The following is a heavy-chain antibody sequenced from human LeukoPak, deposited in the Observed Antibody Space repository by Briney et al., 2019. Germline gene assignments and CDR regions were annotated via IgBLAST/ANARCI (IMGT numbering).Heavy chain of an antibody. D-gene: IGHD3-22*01. CDR3: ARASYYYDSSGSYYFDY. CDR1: GFTFSSYG. V-gene: IGHV3-33*01. J-gene: IGHJ4*02. Sequence: GGSLRPSCAASGFTFSSYGMHWVRQAPGKGLEWEAAIWYDGSNKYYADSVKGRFTISRDHSKNTLYLQMNSLRAEDTAVYYCARASYYYDSSGSYYFDYWGQGTLVTVSS. CDR2: IWYDGSNK.